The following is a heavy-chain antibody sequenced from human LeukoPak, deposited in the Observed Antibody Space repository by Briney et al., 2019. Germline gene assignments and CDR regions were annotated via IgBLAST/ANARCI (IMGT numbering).Heavy chain of an antibody. CDR2: MNPNSGNT. CDR3: ARVFVSRYCSSTSCDGGTSWFDP. D-gene: IGHD2-2*01. Sequence: ASVKVSCKASGYTFTSYDINWVRQATGQGLEWMGWMNPNSGNTGYAQKFQGRVTITRNTSISTAYMELSSLRSEDTAVYYCARVFVSRYCSSTSCDGGTSWFDPWGQGTLVTVSS. V-gene: IGHV1-8*03. J-gene: IGHJ5*02. CDR1: GYTFTSYD.